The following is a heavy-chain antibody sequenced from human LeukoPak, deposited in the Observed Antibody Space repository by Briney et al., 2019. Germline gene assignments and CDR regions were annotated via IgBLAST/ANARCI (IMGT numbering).Heavy chain of an antibody. V-gene: IGHV1-8*01. Sequence: ASVKVSCKASGYTFTSYDINWVRQATGQGLEWMGWMNPNSGNTGYAQKFQGRVTITRNTSISTAYMELSSLRSEDTAIYYCARGTVAAYRGLYYFDYWGQGTLVTSPQ. CDR3: ARGTVAAYRGLYYFDY. CDR1: GYTFTSYD. D-gene: IGHD6-19*01. J-gene: IGHJ4*02. CDR2: MNPNSGNT.